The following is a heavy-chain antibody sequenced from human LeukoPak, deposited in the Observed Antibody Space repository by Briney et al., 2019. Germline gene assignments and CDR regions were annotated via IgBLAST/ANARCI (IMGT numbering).Heavy chain of an antibody. D-gene: IGHD3-22*01. Sequence: SVKVSCKASGGTFSSYAISWVRQAPGQGLEWMGGIIPIFGTANYAQKFQGRVTITADESTSTAYMELSSLRSEDTAVYYCAGQXEGPXYYYDSSGYYFDAFDIWGQGTMVTVSS. CDR1: GGTFSSYA. V-gene: IGHV1-69*01. J-gene: IGHJ3*02. CDR3: AGQXEGPXYYYDSSGYYFDAFDI. CDR2: IIPIFGTA.